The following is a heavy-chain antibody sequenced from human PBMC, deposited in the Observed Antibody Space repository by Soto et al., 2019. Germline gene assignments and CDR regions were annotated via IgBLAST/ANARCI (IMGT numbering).Heavy chain of an antibody. D-gene: IGHD6-13*01. Sequence: QVQLVQSGAEVKKPGSSVKVSCKASGGTFSSYTISWVRQAPGQGLEWMGRIIPILGIANYAQKFQGRVTTTADKSTSTAYMELSSLRSEDTAVYYCAVYSSSWYPGYYYYYYMDVWGKGTTVTVSS. CDR3: AVYSSSWYPGYYYYYYMDV. CDR1: GGTFSSYT. CDR2: IIPILGIA. J-gene: IGHJ6*03. V-gene: IGHV1-69*02.